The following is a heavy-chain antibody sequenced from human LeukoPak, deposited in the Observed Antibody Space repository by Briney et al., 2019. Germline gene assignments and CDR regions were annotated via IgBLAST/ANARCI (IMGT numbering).Heavy chain of an antibody. D-gene: IGHD1-26*01. CDR3: AREWSPYYFDY. J-gene: IGHJ4*02. Sequence: GGSLRLSCAASGFTVSSNYMSWVRQAPGKGLEWVSGIYSGGSTYYADSVKGRFTISRDNSKNTLYLQMNSLRAEDTAVYYCAREWSPYYFDYWGQGTLVTVSS. CDR2: IYSGGST. CDR1: GFTVSSNY. V-gene: IGHV3-53*01.